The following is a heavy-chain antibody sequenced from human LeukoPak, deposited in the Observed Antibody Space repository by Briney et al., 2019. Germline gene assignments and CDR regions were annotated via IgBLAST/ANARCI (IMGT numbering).Heavy chain of an antibody. CDR3: ARDYRDGSYYSHFDY. J-gene: IGHJ4*02. Sequence: GSSVKVSCKASGGTFSSYAISWVRQAPGQGLEWMGGIIPIFGTANYAQKFQGRVTITADEFTSTAYMELSSLRSEDTAVYYCARDYRDGSYYSHFDYWGQGTLVTVSS. CDR2: IIPIFGTA. D-gene: IGHD1-26*01. CDR1: GGTFSSYA. V-gene: IGHV1-69*01.